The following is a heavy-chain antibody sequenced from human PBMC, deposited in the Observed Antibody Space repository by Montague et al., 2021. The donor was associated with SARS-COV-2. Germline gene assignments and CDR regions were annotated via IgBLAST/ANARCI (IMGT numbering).Heavy chain of an antibody. CDR2: TYYRSKWYN. J-gene: IGHJ6*02. CDR3: ARQPLGYDFVYYYCGMDV. Sequence: CAISGDSVSSHSAAWNWIRQSPSRGLEWLGRTYYRSKWYNDYAVSVKSRITINPDTSKNQFSLQLNSVTPEDTAVYYCARQPLGYDFVYYYCGMDVWGQGTTVTVSS. CDR1: GDSVSSHSAA. V-gene: IGHV6-1*01. D-gene: IGHD5-12*01.